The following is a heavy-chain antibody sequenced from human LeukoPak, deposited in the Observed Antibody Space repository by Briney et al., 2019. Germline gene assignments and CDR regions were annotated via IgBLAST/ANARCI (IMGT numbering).Heavy chain of an antibody. V-gene: IGHV4-39*01. CDR3: ARQARITNNWFDP. J-gene: IGHJ5*02. CDR1: GGSISSSSYY. D-gene: IGHD3-10*01. CDR2: IYYSGST. Sequence: PSETLSLTCTVSGGSISSSSYYWGWLRQPPGKGLEWIGSIYYSGSTYYNPSLKSRVTISVDTSKNQFSLKLSSVTAADTAVYYCARQARITNNWFDPWGQGTLVTVSS.